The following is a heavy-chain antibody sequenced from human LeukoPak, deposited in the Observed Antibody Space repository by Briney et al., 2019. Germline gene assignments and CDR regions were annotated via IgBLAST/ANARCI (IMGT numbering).Heavy chain of an antibody. D-gene: IGHD6-13*01. Sequence: SETLSLTCTVSGGSISSGSYYWSWIRQPAGKGLEWIGRIHTSGSTNYNPSLKSRVTISVDTSKNQFSLKLSSVTAADTAVYYCARVGSSSWYAAPSSIYYYFMDVWGKGTTVTISS. CDR3: ARVGSSSWYAAPSSIYYYFMDV. J-gene: IGHJ6*03. CDR1: GGSISSGSYY. V-gene: IGHV4-61*02. CDR2: IHTSGST.